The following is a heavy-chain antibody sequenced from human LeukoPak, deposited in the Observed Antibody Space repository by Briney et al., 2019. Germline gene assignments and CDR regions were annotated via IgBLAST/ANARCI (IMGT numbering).Heavy chain of an antibody. Sequence: ASVKVSCKASGYTFTSYDINWVRPATGQGLEWMGWMNPNSGNTGYAQKFQGRVTMTRNTSISTAYMELSRLRSEDTAVYYCARGLDQSSPFFLEWLNAPGFYLHYMDGWGKGNTVTVSS. D-gene: IGHD3-3*01. CDR3: ARGLDQSSPFFLEWLNAPGFYLHYMDG. V-gene: IGHV1-8*01. CDR2: MNPNSGNT. CDR1: GYTFTSYD. J-gene: IGHJ6*03.